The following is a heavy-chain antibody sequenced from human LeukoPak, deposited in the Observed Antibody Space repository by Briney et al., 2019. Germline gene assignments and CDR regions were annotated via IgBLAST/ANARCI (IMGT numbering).Heavy chain of an antibody. D-gene: IGHD2-8*01. Sequence: GGSLRLSCVASGFSFGTYSMHWARQVPGKGLEWVAVIWYDGSNEDYADSVKGRFTISRDNSKNTLYLQMNSLRAEDAAVHYCAREMAVWGQGALVTVSS. V-gene: IGHV3-33*01. CDR1: GFSFGTYS. CDR2: IWYDGSNE. CDR3: AREMAV. J-gene: IGHJ4*02.